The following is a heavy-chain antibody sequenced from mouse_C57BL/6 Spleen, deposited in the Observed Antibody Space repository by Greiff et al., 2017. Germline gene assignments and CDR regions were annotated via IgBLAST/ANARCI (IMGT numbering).Heavy chain of an antibody. J-gene: IGHJ4*01. V-gene: IGHV3-6*01. CDR2: ISYDGSN. CDR3: ARDLIYYGYDGR. D-gene: IGHD2-2*01. CDR1: GYSITSGYY. Sequence: EVKLQESGPGLVKPSQSLSLTCSVTGYSITSGYYWNWIRQFPGNKLEWMGYISYDGSNNYNPSLKNRISITRDTSKNQFFLKLNSVTTEDTATYYCARDLIYYGYDGRWGQGTSVTVSS.